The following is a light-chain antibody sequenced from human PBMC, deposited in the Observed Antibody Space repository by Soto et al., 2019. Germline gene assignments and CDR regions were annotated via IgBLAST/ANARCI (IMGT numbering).Light chain of an antibody. Sequence: DIQLTQSPYSLSASVGDSVTITCLASQSISSYLNWYQQKPGKAPKLLIYAASSLQSGVPSRFSGSGSGTDFTLTISSLQPEDFATYYCQQSYSTPRTFGQGTKVDIK. CDR3: QQSYSTPRT. CDR2: AAS. J-gene: IGKJ1*01. CDR1: QSISSY. V-gene: IGKV1-39*01.